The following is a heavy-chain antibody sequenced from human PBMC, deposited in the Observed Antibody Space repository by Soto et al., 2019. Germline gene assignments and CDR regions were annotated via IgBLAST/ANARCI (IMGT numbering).Heavy chain of an antibody. D-gene: IGHD1-26*01. Sequence: SVKVSCKASGGTFSSYAISWVRQAPVQGLEWMGGIIPIFGTANYAQKFQGRVTITADKSTRTAYMDLSRLRSEDTAVYFCAKSGSFFRPSLGYFDYWGQGTLVTVSS. V-gene: IGHV1-69*06. CDR3: AKSGSFFRPSLGYFDY. CDR2: IIPIFGTA. CDR1: GGTFSSYA. J-gene: IGHJ4*02.